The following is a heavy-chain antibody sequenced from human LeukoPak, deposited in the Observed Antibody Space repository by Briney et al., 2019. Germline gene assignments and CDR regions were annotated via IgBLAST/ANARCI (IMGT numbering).Heavy chain of an antibody. D-gene: IGHD3-10*01. CDR3: AREIQYYYGSGNIIYRNWFDP. CDR1: GFTFTSYD. V-gene: IGHV1-18*04. J-gene: IGHJ5*02. CDR2: ISAYNGNT. Sequence: ASVKVSCKASGFTFTSYDINWVREATGQGLEWMGWISAYNGNTKYAQKVQGRVTMTTDTSTSTAYMELRSLRSDDTAVYYCAREIQYYYGSGNIIYRNWFDPWGQGTLVTVSS.